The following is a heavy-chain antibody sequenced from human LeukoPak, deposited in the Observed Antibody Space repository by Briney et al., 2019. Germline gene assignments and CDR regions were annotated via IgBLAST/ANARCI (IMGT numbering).Heavy chain of an antibody. CDR1: GGSFSGYY. CDR3: ARGLLIAAAGTEEDYYMDV. D-gene: IGHD6-13*01. V-gene: IGHV4-59*01. J-gene: IGHJ6*03. CDR2: IYYSGST. Sequence: SETLSLTCAVYGGSFSGYYWSWIRQPPGKGLEWIGYIYYSGSTNYNPSLKSRVTISVDTSKNQFSLKLSSVTAADTAVYYCARGLLIAAAGTEEDYYMDVWGKGTTVTISS.